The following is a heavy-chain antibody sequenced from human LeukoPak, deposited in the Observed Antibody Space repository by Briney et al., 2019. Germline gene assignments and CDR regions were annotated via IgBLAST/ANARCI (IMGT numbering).Heavy chain of an antibody. J-gene: IGHJ4*02. V-gene: IGHV3-7*01. CDR2: IKDDGSET. CDR1: GFRFSNSW. Sequence: GGSLRLSCAASGFRFSNSWMSWVRQAPGKGLEWVANIKDDGSETRYVDSVKGRFTMSRDNAKNSLYLQMNSLRVEDTAVYYCVRDYLWGNYRSFDFWGQGTLVTVSS. CDR3: VRDYLWGNYRSFDF. D-gene: IGHD3-16*02.